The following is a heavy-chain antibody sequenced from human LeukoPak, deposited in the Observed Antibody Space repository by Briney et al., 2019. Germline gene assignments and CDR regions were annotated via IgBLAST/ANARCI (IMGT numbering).Heavy chain of an antibody. D-gene: IGHD1-26*01. CDR2: IYTSGST. V-gene: IGHV4-61*02. CDR3: ARGRIVGATTVQGWFDP. CDR1: GGSISSGSYY. Sequence: SQTLSLTCTVSGGSISSGSYYWSSIRQPAGKVLESIGRIYTSGSTKYNPSLKSRVTLPVDTSKNQFSLKLSSVAAADTAVYYCARGRIVGATTVQGWFDPWGQGTLVTVSS. J-gene: IGHJ5*02.